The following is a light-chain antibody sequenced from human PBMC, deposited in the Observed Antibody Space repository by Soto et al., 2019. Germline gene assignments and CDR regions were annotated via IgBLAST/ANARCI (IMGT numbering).Light chain of an antibody. Sequence: AIRMTQSPSSLSASTGDRVTISCRASQGISSYLAWYQKKPGKAPKLLIYAASTLQSGVPSRFSGSGSGTDFTLTISCLQSEDFATYYCQQYHSYPRAFGQGTKVDNK. CDR2: AAS. J-gene: IGKJ1*01. V-gene: IGKV1-8*01. CDR1: QGISSY. CDR3: QQYHSYPRA.